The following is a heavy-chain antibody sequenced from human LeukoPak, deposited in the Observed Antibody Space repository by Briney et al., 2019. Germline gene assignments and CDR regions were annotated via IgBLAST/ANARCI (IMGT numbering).Heavy chain of an antibody. Sequence: SETLSLTCTVAGGSISSYYWSWIRQPPGKGLEWIGYIYYSGSTNYNPSLKSRVTISVDTSKNQFSLKLSSVTAADTAVYYCARDRAADILTGYPEYNWFDPWGQGTLVTVSS. J-gene: IGHJ5*02. CDR3: ARDRAADILTGYPEYNWFDP. V-gene: IGHV4-59*01. CDR2: IYYSGST. D-gene: IGHD3-9*01. CDR1: GGSISSYY.